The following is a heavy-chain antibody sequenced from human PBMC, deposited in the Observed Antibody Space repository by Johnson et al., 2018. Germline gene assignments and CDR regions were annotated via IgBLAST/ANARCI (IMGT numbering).Heavy chain of an antibody. D-gene: IGHD2-8*01. V-gene: IGHV3-23*01. CDR1: GFTFSNYA. Sequence: VQLQESGGGLVQPGGSLRLSCAASGFTFSNYAMSWVRQAPGKGLEWVSGISGSGDRTYYADSVKGRFTISRDNSKNTLLQMKGLWAEDTAVLYCAKDLGCSLPDAFDIWGQGTMVTVSS. CDR3: AKDLGCSLPDAFDI. J-gene: IGHJ3*02. CDR2: ISGSGDRT.